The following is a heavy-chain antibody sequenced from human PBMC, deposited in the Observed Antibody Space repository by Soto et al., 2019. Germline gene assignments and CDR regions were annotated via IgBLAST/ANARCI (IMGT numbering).Heavy chain of an antibody. CDR2: LYTEGTT. J-gene: IGHJ6*02. CDR1: GLTGSHNY. V-gene: IGHV3-53*01. CDR3: VRPRPSGENYGMDV. D-gene: IGHD3-16*01. Sequence: EVQLVESGGGLIQPGGSLRLSCVASGLTGSHNYMAWVRQAPEMGLEWVSILYTEGTTYYADSVKGRFTISRDSSKNTLFLQMDSLRAEDTAVYYCVRPRPSGENYGMDVWGQGTTVTVSS.